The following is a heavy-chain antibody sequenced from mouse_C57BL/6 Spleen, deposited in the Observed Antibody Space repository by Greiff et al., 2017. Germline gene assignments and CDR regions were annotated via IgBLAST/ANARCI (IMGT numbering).Heavy chain of an antibody. CDR3: AFYDGYYTFAY. CDR1: GYTFTSYW. Sequence: VQLQQPGAELVKPGASVQLSCKASGYTFTSYWVQWVKQRPGQGLAWIGEIDASDSYTNYNQKFKGKATLTVDTSSSTAYMQLSSLTSEDSAVYYCAFYDGYYTFAYWGQATLITVSA. CDR2: IDASDSYT. D-gene: IGHD2-3*01. J-gene: IGHJ3*01. V-gene: IGHV1-50*01.